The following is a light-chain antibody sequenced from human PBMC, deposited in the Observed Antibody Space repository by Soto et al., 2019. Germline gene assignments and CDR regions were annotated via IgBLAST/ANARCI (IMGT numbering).Light chain of an antibody. CDR2: GAF. J-gene: IGKJ4*01. V-gene: IGKV3-20*01. Sequence: EIVLTQSPATLSLSPGERATLSCRASQSIKIVHLAWYQHKRGQAPRLLMYGAFTRATGTPARFSGGGSETDFTLSVSRLEPEDFAVYYCQYFGSSPRTFGGGTNVEIK. CDR3: QYFGSSPRT. CDR1: QSIKIVH.